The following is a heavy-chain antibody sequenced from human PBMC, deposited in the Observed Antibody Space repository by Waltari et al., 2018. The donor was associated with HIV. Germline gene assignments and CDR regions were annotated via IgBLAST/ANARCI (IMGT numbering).Heavy chain of an antibody. D-gene: IGHD6-19*01. Sequence: EVQLLESGGGLVRPGGSLRLSCAASGFTFTTYAMTWVRQAPGKGLEWVSAICGGGYSTYYADSLKGRFTISRDNSKNTLYLQMNSLRAEDTAVYFCAKLASGWYGYWGQGTLVTVSS. CDR1: GFTFTTYA. CDR3: AKLASGWYGY. J-gene: IGHJ4*02. CDR2: ICGGGYST. V-gene: IGHV3-23*01.